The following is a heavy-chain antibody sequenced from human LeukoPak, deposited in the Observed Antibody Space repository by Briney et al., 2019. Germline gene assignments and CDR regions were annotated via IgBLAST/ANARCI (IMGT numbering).Heavy chain of an antibody. CDR3: ARGRLGGGDCYYDY. V-gene: IGHV1-69*04. CDR1: GGTFSSYA. D-gene: IGHD2-21*02. CDR2: IIPIFGIA. J-gene: IGHJ4*02. Sequence: SVKVSCKASGGTFSSYAISWVRQAAGQGLEWMGRIIPIFGIANYAQKFQGRVTITADKSTSTAYMELSSLRSEDTAVYYCARGRLGGGDCYYDYWGQGTLVTVSS.